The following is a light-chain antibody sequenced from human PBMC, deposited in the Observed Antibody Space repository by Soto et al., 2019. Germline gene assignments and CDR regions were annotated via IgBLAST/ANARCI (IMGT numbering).Light chain of an antibody. Sequence: QSVLTQPPSVSGAPGQRVTISCTGSSSNVGAGYDVHWYQQLPGTAPKLLIYSDIKRPSGVPDRFSGSRSGISASLAITGLQAEDEADYYCQSYDSSLSGSVFGGGTKLTVL. CDR2: SDI. CDR1: SSNVGAGYD. J-gene: IGLJ3*02. CDR3: QSYDSSLSGSV. V-gene: IGLV1-40*01.